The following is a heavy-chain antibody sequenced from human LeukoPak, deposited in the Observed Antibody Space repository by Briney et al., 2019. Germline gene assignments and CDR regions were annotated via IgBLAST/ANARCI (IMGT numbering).Heavy chain of an antibody. V-gene: IGHV4-34*01. CDR1: GGSFSGYY. CDR3: ARDLRFGELFKGFDP. J-gene: IGHJ5*02. Sequence: SETLSLTCAVYGGSFSGYYWSWIRQPPGKGLEWIGSIYHSGSTYYNPSLKSQVTISVDTSKNQFSLKLSSVTAADTAVYYCARDLRFGELFKGFDPWGQGTLVTVSS. CDR2: IYHSGST. D-gene: IGHD3-10*01.